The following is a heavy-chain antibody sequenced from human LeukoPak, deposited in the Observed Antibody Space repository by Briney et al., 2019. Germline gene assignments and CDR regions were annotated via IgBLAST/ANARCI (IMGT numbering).Heavy chain of an antibody. CDR1: GFTFSSYS. CDR2: ISGSANDL. Sequence: GGSLRLSCAASGFTFSSYSMNWVRQAPGKGLEWVSFISGSANDLYYADSVKGRFTISRDNAKNSLYLQMNNLRAEDTAVYYCARYQTQGNGIVGARTGAFDIWGQGTMVTVSS. V-gene: IGHV3-21*01. D-gene: IGHD1-26*01. CDR3: ARYQTQGNGIVGARTGAFDI. J-gene: IGHJ3*02.